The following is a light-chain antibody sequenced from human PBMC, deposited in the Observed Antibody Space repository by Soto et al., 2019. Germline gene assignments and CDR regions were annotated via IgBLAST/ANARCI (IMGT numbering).Light chain of an antibody. CDR2: KDS. CDR3: QSADSSDVV. Sequence: YELTQPPAVSVSPGQTARITCSGDALPKQYAYWYQQKPGQAPVLVIYKDSERPSGIPERFSGSSSGTTVTLTISGVQAEDEADYYCQSADSSDVVFGGGTKLTVL. V-gene: IGLV3-25*03. J-gene: IGLJ2*01. CDR1: ALPKQY.